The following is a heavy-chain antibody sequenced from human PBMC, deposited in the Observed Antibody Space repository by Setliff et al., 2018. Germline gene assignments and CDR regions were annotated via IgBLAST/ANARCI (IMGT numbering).Heavy chain of an antibody. J-gene: IGHJ4*02. CDR3: TRDPPGSGWSFDY. Sequence: PGGSLRLSCATSGFTFSTHAMHWARQAPGKGLDWVAATSHDGSNEAYADSVKGRFSVSRDNSRNTVFLQMTGLRAEDTALYYCTRDPPGSGWSFDYWGQGALVTVSS. D-gene: IGHD6-19*01. CDR2: TSHDGSNE. CDR1: GFTFSTHA. V-gene: IGHV3-33*05.